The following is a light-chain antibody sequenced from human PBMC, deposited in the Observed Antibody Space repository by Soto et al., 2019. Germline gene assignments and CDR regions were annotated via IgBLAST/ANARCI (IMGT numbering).Light chain of an antibody. CDR1: QTISYSY. CDR2: GAS. CDR3: QQYGSSPRT. V-gene: IGKV3-20*01. Sequence: EIVLTQPGTLSLSPGERATLSCRASQTISYSYLAWYQQKPGQAPRLLIYGASIRATGIPDRFSGSGSGTDFTLTISRLEPEDFAVYYCQQYGSSPRTFGQGTKVDIK. J-gene: IGKJ1*01.